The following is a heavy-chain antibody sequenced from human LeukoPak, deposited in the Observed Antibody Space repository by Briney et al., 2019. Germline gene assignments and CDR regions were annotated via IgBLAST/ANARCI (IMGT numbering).Heavy chain of an antibody. Sequence: PSETPSLTCTVSGGSISSYYWSWIRQPPGKGLEWIGYIYYSGSTNYNPSLKSRVTISVDTSKNQFSLKLSSVTAADTAVYYCARSPNGGNSDYWGQGTLVTVSS. J-gene: IGHJ4*02. CDR1: GGSISSYY. CDR3: ARSPNGGNSDY. D-gene: IGHD4-23*01. V-gene: IGHV4-59*08. CDR2: IYYSGST.